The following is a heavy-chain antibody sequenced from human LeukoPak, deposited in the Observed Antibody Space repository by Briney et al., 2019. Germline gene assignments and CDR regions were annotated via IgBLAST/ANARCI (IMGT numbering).Heavy chain of an antibody. D-gene: IGHD6-13*01. CDR1: GFTFSSYS. J-gene: IGHJ4*02. V-gene: IGHV3-21*01. Sequence: GGSLRLSCAASGFTFSSYSMNWVRLAPGKGLECVSSITISSSYIYYVDSVKGRFTTSRDNAKNSLYLQMNSLRVEDTAVYYCARGYSSSYYFDSWGQGTLVSVSS. CDR3: ARGYSSSYYFDS. CDR2: ITISSSYI.